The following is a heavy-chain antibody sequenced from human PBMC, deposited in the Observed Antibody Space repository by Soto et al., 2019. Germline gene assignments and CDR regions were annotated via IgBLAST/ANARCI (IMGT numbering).Heavy chain of an antibody. D-gene: IGHD6-13*01. J-gene: IGHJ5*02. V-gene: IGHV3-23*01. CDR3: IGIAAAGTRRFDP. Sequence: EVQLLESGGGLVQPGGSLRLSCAASGFTFSSYAMSWVRQAPGKGLEWVSAISGSGGGTYYADSVKGRFTISRDNSKNTLYLQMNSMRAEDTAVYYCIGIAAAGTRRFDPWGQGTLVTVSS. CDR1: GFTFSSYA. CDR2: ISGSGGGT.